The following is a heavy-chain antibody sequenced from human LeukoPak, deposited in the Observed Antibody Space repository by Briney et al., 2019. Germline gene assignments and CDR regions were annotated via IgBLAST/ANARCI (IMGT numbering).Heavy chain of an antibody. CDR1: GFTFSDYY. V-gene: IGHV3-11*06. J-gene: IGHJ4*02. Sequence: PGGSLRLSCAASGFTFSDYYMSWIRQAPGKGLEWVSYISSSSSYTNYADSVKGRFTISRDNAKNSLYLQMNSLRAEDTAVYYCARDSSDCSGGSCFNFDYWGQGTLVTVSS. CDR2: ISSSSSYT. D-gene: IGHD2-15*01. CDR3: ARDSSDCSGGSCFNFDY.